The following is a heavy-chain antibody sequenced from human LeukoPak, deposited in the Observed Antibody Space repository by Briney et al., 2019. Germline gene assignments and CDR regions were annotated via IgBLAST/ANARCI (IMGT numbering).Heavy chain of an antibody. CDR2: IKTDGVTT. CDR3: ARTYDFWSGSQYYFDS. V-gene: IGHV3-74*01. CDR1: GFTLSSYW. Sequence: GGSLRLSCAASGFTLSSYWMHWVRQAPGKGLVWVSRIKTDGVTTNYADSVKGRFTISRDNAKNTLYLQMNSLRAEDTAVYYCARTYDFWSGSQYYFDSWGQGTLVTVSS. D-gene: IGHD3-3*01. J-gene: IGHJ4*02.